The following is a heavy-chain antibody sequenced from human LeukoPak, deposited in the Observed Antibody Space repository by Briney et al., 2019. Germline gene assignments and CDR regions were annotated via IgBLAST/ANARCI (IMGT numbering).Heavy chain of an antibody. V-gene: IGHV4-59*08. CDR1: GGSISSYY. CDR2: IYYSGST. Sequence: PPETLSLTCTVSGGSISSYYWSWIRQPPGKGLEWIGYIYYSGSTNYNPSLKSRVTISVDTSKNQFSLKLSSVTAADTAVYYCARQLRYDYPDYWGQGTLVTVSS. J-gene: IGHJ4*02. D-gene: IGHD5-12*01. CDR3: ARQLRYDYPDY.